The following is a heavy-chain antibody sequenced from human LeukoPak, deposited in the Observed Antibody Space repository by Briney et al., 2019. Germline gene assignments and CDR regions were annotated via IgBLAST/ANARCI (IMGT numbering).Heavy chain of an antibody. CDR1: GFTFSNYV. CDR3: VRMAAGPR. D-gene: IGHD5-24*01. Sequence: GGSLRLSCAASGFTFSNYVMNWVRQAPGKGLEWVSYSSTSGSPKYYSDSVKGRFTISRDNAKNTLYLQMNSLRVEDTAVYFCVRMAAGPRWGQGTLVTVSS. CDR2: SSTSGSPK. V-gene: IGHV3-48*04. J-gene: IGHJ4*02.